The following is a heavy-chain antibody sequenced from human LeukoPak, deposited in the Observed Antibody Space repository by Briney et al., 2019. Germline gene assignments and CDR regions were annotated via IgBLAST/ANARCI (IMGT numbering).Heavy chain of an antibody. Sequence: NPSETLSLTCTVSGGSISGYYWSRVRQPAEKGLEWIGRIYTSGHTSGSTNYNPSLQSRVTMSADTSKNQLSLKLTSVTAADTAVYYCVRDRGWFDPWGQGALVTVSS. CDR1: GGSISGYY. V-gene: IGHV4-4*07. J-gene: IGHJ5*02. CDR3: VRDRGWFDP. CDR2: IYTSGHTSGST. D-gene: IGHD3-10*01.